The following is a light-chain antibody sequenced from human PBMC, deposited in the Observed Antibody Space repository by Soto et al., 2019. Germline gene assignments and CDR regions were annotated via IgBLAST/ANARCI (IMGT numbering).Light chain of an antibody. V-gene: IGKV1-39*01. J-gene: IGKJ1*01. CDR2: AAS. Sequence: DIQLTQSPSSLSASVGDRVTLTCRASQSIDRYIHWYQQKPGKVPKLLIYAASSLASGVPSRFSGSGSGTDFTLTISSLQPEDFATYYCQQSYIAPRAFGQGTKVEIK. CDR1: QSIDRY. CDR3: QQSYIAPRA.